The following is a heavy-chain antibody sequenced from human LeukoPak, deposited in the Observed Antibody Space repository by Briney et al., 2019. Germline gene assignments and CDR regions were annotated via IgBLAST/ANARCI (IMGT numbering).Heavy chain of an antibody. Sequence: GGPLRLSCAASGFTFRGSAMHWVGQASGKGLDGVGRIRSKANSYATAYAASVKGRFTISRDDSKNTAYLQMNSLKTEDTAVYYCTRHEGRPYFYYYYDYMDVWGKGTTVTVSS. V-gene: IGHV3-73*01. CDR2: IRSKANSYAT. CDR1: GFTFRGSA. J-gene: IGHJ6*03. CDR3: TRHEGRPYFYYYYDYMDV. D-gene: IGHD2/OR15-2a*01.